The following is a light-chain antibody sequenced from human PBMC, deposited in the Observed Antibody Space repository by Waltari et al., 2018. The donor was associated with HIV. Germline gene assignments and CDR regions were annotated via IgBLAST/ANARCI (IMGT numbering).Light chain of an antibody. CDR3: QTWENGPKV. V-gene: IGLV4-69*01. CDR2: VNSDCSH. CDR1: SGHSRYD. J-gene: IGLJ3*02. Sequence: QLVLTQSPSASASLGASVKLTCTLSSGHSRYDIAWHQQQPEKGPRYLMKVNSDCSHDKGDGIPDRFSGSSSGAGRYLTISSLQSDDEADYYCQTWENGPKVFGGGTKLTVV.